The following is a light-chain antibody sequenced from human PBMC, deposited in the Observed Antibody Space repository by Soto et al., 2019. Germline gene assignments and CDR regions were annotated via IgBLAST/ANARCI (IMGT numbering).Light chain of an antibody. CDR1: QSVSSY. CDR2: DAS. V-gene: IGKV3-11*01. J-gene: IGKJ4*01. Sequence: EIVLTQSPATLSLSPGERATLSCRASQSVSSYLLWYQQKPGQAPRLLIYDASNRATAIPARFSGSGSGTDVPLTICSLEPEDCAVYYCQHRRIWPLTCGGGTKVEIK. CDR3: QHRRIWPLT.